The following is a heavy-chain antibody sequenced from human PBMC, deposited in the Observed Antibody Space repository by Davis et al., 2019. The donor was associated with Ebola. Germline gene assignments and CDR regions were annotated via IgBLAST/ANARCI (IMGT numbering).Heavy chain of an antibody. CDR3: ARDGFLGYGGYYYYGMDV. CDR1: GYTFISYD. V-gene: IGHV1-8*03. Sequence: ASVTVSCKASGYTFISYDINWVRQATGQGLEWMGWMNPNSGNTGYAQKFQGRVTITRNTSISTAYMELRSLRSDDTAVYYCARDGFLGYGGYYYYGMDVWGQGTTVTVSS. J-gene: IGHJ6*02. D-gene: IGHD4-23*01. CDR2: MNPNSGNT.